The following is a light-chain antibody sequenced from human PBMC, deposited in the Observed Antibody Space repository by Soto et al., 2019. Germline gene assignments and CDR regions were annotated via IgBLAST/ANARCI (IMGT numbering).Light chain of an antibody. V-gene: IGKV1-5*01. J-gene: IGKJ1*01. CDR2: DVS. CDR1: QSISSW. CDR3: QQYNNFWA. Sequence: DIQMTQYPSTLSASVGDRVTITCRASQSISSWLAWYQQKPGKAPKLLIYDVSNLESGVPSRLSGSGSGTEFTLTISSMKPDDVATYYCQQYNNFWAFGHGTKVDIK.